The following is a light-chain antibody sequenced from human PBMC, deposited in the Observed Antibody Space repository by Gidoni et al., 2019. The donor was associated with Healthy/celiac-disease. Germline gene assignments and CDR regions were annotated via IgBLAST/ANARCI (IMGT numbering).Light chain of an antibody. CDR3: QQNSNWPPRM. CDR2: GAS. CDR1: QSVNSN. V-gene: IGKV3-15*01. Sequence: EIVMTQSPATLSVSPGERATLPCRASQSVNSNLAWYQQKPGQAPRLLIYGASTRATGIPARFSGSGSGTEFTLTISSLQSEDFAVYYCQQNSNWPPRMFGQGTKVEIK. J-gene: IGKJ1*01.